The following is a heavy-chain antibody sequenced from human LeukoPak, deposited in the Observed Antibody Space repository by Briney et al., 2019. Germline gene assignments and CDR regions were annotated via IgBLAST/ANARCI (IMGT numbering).Heavy chain of an antibody. Sequence: GGSLRLSCAASGFTFDDYGMSWVRQAPGKGLEWVSGINWNGGSTGYADSAKGRFTISRDNAKNSLYLQMNSPRAEDTALYYCASGYGDYVRFPWGQGTLVTVSS. J-gene: IGHJ5*02. CDR3: ASGYGDYVRFP. CDR1: GFTFDDYG. V-gene: IGHV3-20*04. CDR2: INWNGGST. D-gene: IGHD4-17*01.